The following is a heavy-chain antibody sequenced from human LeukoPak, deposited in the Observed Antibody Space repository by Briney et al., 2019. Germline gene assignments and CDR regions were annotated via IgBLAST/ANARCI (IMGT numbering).Heavy chain of an antibody. Sequence: GGSLRLSCAASGFTFSSYSMNWVRQAPGKRLEWVSSISSSSSYIYYADSVKGRFTISRDNAKNSLYLQMNSLRAEDTAVYYCARGSSGSYYLFNNYDYWGQGTLVTVSS. J-gene: IGHJ4*02. V-gene: IGHV3-21*01. CDR3: ARGSSGSYYLFNNYDY. CDR1: GFTFSSYS. D-gene: IGHD1-26*01. CDR2: ISSSSSYI.